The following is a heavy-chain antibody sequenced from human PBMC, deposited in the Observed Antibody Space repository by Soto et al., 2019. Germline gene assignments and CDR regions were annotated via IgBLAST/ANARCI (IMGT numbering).Heavy chain of an antibody. CDR3: ARGRGVANNYLVLFEY. D-gene: IGHD5-12*01. Sequence: ASVKVSCKASGYTFTDYYMHWVRQVPGQGLEWMGWINPNSGDIKYAQKFQGRVAVTRDTSITTVYMELSRLTSDDTAVYYCARGRGVANNYLVLFEYWGQGALVTVSS. CDR2: INPNSGDI. J-gene: IGHJ4*02. V-gene: IGHV1-2*02. CDR1: GYTFTDYY.